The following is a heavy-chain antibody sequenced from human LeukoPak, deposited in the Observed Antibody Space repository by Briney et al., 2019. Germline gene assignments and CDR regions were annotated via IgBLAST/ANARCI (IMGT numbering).Heavy chain of an antibody. CDR2: IYTSGST. Sequence: SETLSLTCTVSGGSISSYYWSWIRQPPGKGLEWIGYIYTSGSTNYNPSLKSRVTISVDTSKNQFSLKLSSVTAADTAVYYCARLWYYYGSGSYYSNHYYYYMDVWGKGTTVTVSS. V-gene: IGHV4-4*09. J-gene: IGHJ6*03. D-gene: IGHD3-10*01. CDR3: ARLWYYYGSGSYYSNHYYYYMDV. CDR1: GGSISSYY.